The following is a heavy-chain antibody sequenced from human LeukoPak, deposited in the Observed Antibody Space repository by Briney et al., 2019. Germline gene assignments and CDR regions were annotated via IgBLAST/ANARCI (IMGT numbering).Heavy chain of an antibody. CDR3: ARVSYVRGVTVYYFDH. D-gene: IGHD3-10*02. V-gene: IGHV3-21*01. CDR1: GFTFSSYS. J-gene: IGHJ4*02. CDR2: ISSSRSYI. Sequence: PGGSLRLSCAASGFTFSSYSMNWVRQAPGKGLEWVSSISSSRSYIYYADSVKGRFTISRDNDKNSLYLQMNSLRAEDTAIYYCARVSYVRGVTVYYFDHWGQGTLVTVSS.